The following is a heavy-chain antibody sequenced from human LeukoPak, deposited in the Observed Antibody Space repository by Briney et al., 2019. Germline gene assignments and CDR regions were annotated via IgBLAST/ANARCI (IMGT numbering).Heavy chain of an antibody. J-gene: IGHJ4*02. CDR1: GFSFSTQR. D-gene: IGHD3-10*01. CDR2: INIDERIT. V-gene: IGHV3-74*01. CDR3: ARDYGIDY. Sequence: PGGSLRLSCAASGFSFSTQRMHWVRQAPGKGLVWVSYINIDERITGYADSVKGRFTISRDNAKNTLYLQMNSLRAEDTAMYYCARDYGIDYWGQGSLVIVSS.